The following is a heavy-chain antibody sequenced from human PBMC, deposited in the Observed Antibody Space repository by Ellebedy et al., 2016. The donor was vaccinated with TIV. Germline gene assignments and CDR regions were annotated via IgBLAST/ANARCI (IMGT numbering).Heavy chain of an antibody. CDR3: ASGAYDI. CDR2: ISSTGTTI. CDR1: GFNFNTEN. J-gene: IGHJ3*02. V-gene: IGHV3-48*04. Sequence: PGGSLRLSCAASGFNFNTENMNWVRQAPGKGLEWVSYISSTGTTIYYADSVKGRFTISRDNAKISLYLQMNSLTAEDTAVYYCASGAYDIWGQGTMVTVSS.